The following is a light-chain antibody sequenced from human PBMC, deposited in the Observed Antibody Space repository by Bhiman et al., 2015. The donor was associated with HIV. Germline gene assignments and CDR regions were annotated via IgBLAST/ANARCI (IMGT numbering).Light chain of an antibody. CDR3: QSYDSSLTFYV. CDR1: SSNIGTDSG. J-gene: IGLJ1*01. V-gene: IGLV1-40*01. CDR2: DNT. Sequence: QSVLTQPPSVSGAPGQRVTISCTGSSSNIGTDSGVHWYQQIPGEAPKLIIYDNTQRPSGVPDRFSASKSGTSASLAITGLQAEDEADYYCQSYDSSLTFYVFGTGTKVIVL.